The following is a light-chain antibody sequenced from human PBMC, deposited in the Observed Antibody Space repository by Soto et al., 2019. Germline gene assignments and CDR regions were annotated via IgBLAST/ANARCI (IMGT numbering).Light chain of an antibody. CDR2: GAS. CDR1: QTISSN. CDR3: QQYGSSPGT. V-gene: IGKV3-20*01. J-gene: IGKJ1*01. Sequence: IVMTQSPATLSVSPGERATLSCRASQTISSNLAWYQQKPGQAPRLLIYGASSRATGIPDRFSGSGSGTDCTLTISRLEPEDVAVYYCQQYGSSPGTLGQGTKVDIK.